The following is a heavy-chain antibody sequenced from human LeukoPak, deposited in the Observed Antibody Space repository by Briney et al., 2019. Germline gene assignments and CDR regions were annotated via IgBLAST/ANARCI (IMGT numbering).Heavy chain of an antibody. D-gene: IGHD4-23*01. V-gene: IGHV3-30*04. CDR2: ISYDGSNK. J-gene: IGHJ6*02. Sequence: GGSLRLPCAASGFTFSSYAMHWVRQAPGKGLEWVAVISYDGSNKYYADSVKGRFTISRDNSKNTLYLQMNSLRAEDTAVYYCARDRETTVVTFGYYYYGMDVWGQGTTVTVSS. CDR3: ARDRETTVVTFGYYYYGMDV. CDR1: GFTFSSYA.